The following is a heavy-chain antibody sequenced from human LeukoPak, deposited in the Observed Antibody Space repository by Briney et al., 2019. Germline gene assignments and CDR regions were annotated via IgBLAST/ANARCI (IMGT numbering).Heavy chain of an antibody. CDR1: GFTFSSYA. V-gene: IGHV3-30*04. CDR3: VRVDSSGYGLHWGLDY. J-gene: IGHJ4*02. CDR2: ISYDGSKT. Sequence: GGSLRLSCAASGFTFSSYAIHWVRQTPGKGLEWVTLISYDGSKTYYADSVKGRFTISRDNAKNSLYLQMNSLRAEDTAVYYCVRVDSSGYGLHWGLDYWGQGTLVTVSS. D-gene: IGHD3-22*01.